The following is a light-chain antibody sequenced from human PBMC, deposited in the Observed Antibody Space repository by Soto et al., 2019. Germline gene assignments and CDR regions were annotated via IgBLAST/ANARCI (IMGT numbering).Light chain of an antibody. Sequence: EIVMTQSPATLSVSPGERATLSCRASQRISRNLAWYQQKPGQSPRLLIYGASARATGITDRFRGSGSGTEFTLTISSLQSADFARYFCQWFNDWPFAFGPGTKLDIK. CDR3: QWFNDWPFA. CDR1: QRISRN. V-gene: IGKV3-15*01. CDR2: GAS. J-gene: IGKJ3*01.